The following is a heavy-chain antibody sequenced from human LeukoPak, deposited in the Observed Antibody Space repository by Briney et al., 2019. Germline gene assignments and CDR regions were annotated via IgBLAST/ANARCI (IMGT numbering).Heavy chain of an antibody. CDR2: INPNSGGT. Sequence: ASVKVSCKASGYTFTGYYMHWVRQAPGQGLEWMGWINPNSGGTNYAQKFQGRVTMTRDTSISTAYMELSRLRSDDTAVYYCARDHSSGWYGDSWGQGTLVTVSS. CDR3: ARDHSSGWYGDS. D-gene: IGHD6-19*01. J-gene: IGHJ4*02. V-gene: IGHV1-2*02. CDR1: GYTFTGYY.